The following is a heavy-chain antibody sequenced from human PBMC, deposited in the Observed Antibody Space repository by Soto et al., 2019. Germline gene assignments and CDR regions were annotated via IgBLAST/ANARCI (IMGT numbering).Heavy chain of an antibody. CDR3: AKGVRGVQNNFDY. J-gene: IGHJ4*02. CDR1: GFTFSSYA. V-gene: IGHV3-23*01. D-gene: IGHD3-10*01. Sequence: EVQLLESGGGLVQPGGSLRLSCAASGFTFSSYAMSWVRQAPGKGLEWVSAISGSGGSTYYADSVKGRFTISRDNSKNPLYLQMNSLRAEDTAVYYCAKGVRGVQNNFDYWGQGTLVTVSS. CDR2: ISGSGGST.